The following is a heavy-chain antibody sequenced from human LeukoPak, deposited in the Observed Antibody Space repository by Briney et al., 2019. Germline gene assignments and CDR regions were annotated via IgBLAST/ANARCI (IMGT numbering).Heavy chain of an antibody. CDR2: ISSSSSYI. CDR3: AREVVTAAALSYYYYYYMDV. J-gene: IGHJ6*03. Sequence: GGSLRLSCAASGFTFSSYSMNWVRQAPGKGLEWVSSISSSSSYIYYADSVKGRFTISRDNAKNSLCLQMNSLRAEDTAVYYCAREVVTAAALSYYYYYYMDVWGKGTTVTISS. D-gene: IGHD2-21*02. CDR1: GFTFSSYS. V-gene: IGHV3-21*01.